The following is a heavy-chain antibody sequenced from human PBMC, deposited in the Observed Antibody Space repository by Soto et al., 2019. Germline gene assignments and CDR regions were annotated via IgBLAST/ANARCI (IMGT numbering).Heavy chain of an antibody. J-gene: IGHJ4*02. CDR3: AKGRPGVAAAPDY. CDR2: ASGSGSGT. V-gene: IGHV3-23*01. Sequence: EVQLLESGGGSVHPGESLRLSCAASGFTFGDFAMAWVRQAPGKGLEWVSSASGSGSGTYYADSVKGRFTISRDNSKNTLFLHMTNLRAGDTALYFCAKGRPGVAAAPDYWGQGTLVTVSS. D-gene: IGHD2-21*01. CDR1: GFTFGDFA.